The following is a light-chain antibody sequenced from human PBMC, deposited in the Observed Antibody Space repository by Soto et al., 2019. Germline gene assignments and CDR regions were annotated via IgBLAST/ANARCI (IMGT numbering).Light chain of an antibody. CDR3: QHYGDSPWP. Sequence: NVWTRAAGGVCVAPGDRRILYPHPSQSLSSNYLAWYQQKRGQSPRVIIYGGYTRAAGIPDRFSGSGSGPDFTLTISRLEPEDFAVYFCQHYGDSPWPFGQGTKVDIK. V-gene: IGKV3-20*01. CDR2: GGY. J-gene: IGKJ1*01. CDR1: QSLSSNY.